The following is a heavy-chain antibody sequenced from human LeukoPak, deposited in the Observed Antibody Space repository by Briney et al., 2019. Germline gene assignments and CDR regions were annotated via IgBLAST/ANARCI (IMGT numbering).Heavy chain of an antibody. D-gene: IGHD3-9*01. CDR1: GLSFTTYW. CDR2: INREGNEK. Sequence: PGGSLRLSCAASGLSFTTYWMSWVRQAPGKGLEWVANINREGNEKFYVDSVRGGFTISRDNATNSLYLQMNSLRVEDTAVYYCARNLFWRFDTWGQGALVTVSS. J-gene: IGHJ5*02. CDR3: ARNLFWRFDT. V-gene: IGHV3-7*01.